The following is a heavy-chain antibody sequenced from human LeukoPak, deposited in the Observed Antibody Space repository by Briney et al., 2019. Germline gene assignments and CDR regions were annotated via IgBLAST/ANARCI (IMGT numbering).Heavy chain of an antibody. CDR3: ARRGAAAGRGWFDP. J-gene: IGHJ5*02. CDR2: IYYSGST. Sequence: SETLSLTCTVSGGSISSSSYYWGWIRQPPGKGLEWIGSIYYSGSTYYNPSLKSRVTISVDTSKNQFSLKLSSVTAADTAVYYCARRGAAAGRGWFDPWGRGTLVTVSS. V-gene: IGHV4-39*01. CDR1: GGSISSSSYY. D-gene: IGHD6-13*01.